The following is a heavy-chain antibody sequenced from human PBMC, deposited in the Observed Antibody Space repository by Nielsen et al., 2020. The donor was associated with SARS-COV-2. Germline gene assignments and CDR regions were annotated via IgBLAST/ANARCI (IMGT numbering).Heavy chain of an antibody. D-gene: IGHD4-23*01. CDR2: ISGSGGST. CDR1: AFTFSTYW. CDR3: AKVPRLRWGFFDL. V-gene: IGHV3-23*01. J-gene: IGHJ2*01. Sequence: GGSLRLSCAASAFTFSTYWMHWVRQAPGKGLEWVSAISGSGGSTYYADSVKGRFTISRDNSKNTLYLQMNSLRAEDTAVYYCAKVPRLRWGFFDLWGRGTLVTVSS.